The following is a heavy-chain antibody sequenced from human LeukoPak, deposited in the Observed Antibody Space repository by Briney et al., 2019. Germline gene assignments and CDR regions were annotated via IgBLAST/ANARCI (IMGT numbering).Heavy chain of an antibody. CDR3: ARSLPGGALDI. V-gene: IGHV3-21*01. CDR2: ISSSSSYI. J-gene: IGHJ3*02. Sequence: EGSLRLSCAASGFTFSSYSMNWVRQAPGKGLEWVSSISSSSSYIYYADSVKGRFTISRDNAKNSLYLQMNSLRAEDTAVYYCARSLPGGALDIWGQGTMVTVSS. D-gene: IGHD4-23*01. CDR1: GFTFSSYS.